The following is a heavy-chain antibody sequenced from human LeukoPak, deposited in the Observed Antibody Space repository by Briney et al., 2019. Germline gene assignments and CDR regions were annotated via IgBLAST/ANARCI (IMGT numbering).Heavy chain of an antibody. D-gene: IGHD6-13*01. J-gene: IGHJ5*02. Sequence: ASVKVSCKASGYTFTAYYMHWVRQAPGQGLEWMGWINPNRGGTNYAKKFQGWVTMTRGTSISTAYMELSRLRSDDTAVYYCARGPNQNRASWQQLVPSWFDPWGQGTLVTVSS. V-gene: IGHV1-2*04. CDR1: GYTFTAYY. CDR2: INPNRGGT. CDR3: ARGPNQNRASWQQLVPSWFDP.